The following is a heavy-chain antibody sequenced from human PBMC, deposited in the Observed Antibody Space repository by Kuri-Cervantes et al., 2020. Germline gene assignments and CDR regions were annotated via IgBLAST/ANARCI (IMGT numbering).Heavy chain of an antibody. CDR3: ARSWITESGY. J-gene: IGHJ4*02. V-gene: IGHV3-53*01. D-gene: IGHD2-2*03. CDR1: GFTVSSNY. Sequence: GGSLRLSCAASGFTVSSNYMSWVRQAPGKGLEWVSVIYSGGSTYYADSVKGRFTISRDSSKNTVYLQMNSLRVEDTAVYYCARSWITESGYWGQGTLVTVSS. CDR2: IYSGGST.